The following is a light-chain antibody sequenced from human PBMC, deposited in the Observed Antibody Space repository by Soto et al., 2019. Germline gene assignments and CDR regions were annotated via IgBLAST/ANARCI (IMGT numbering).Light chain of an antibody. Sequence: EIVLTQSPATLSLSPGERATLSCRTSQSVSSSLAWYQQKPCQAPRLLIYDASNRATGIPVRFSGSGCGTDFKLTSTSLAPEDFAVYYCHQRINRHLTFGGGTKVEIK. CDR3: HQRINRHLT. CDR2: DAS. V-gene: IGKV3-11*01. J-gene: IGKJ4*01. CDR1: QSVSSS.